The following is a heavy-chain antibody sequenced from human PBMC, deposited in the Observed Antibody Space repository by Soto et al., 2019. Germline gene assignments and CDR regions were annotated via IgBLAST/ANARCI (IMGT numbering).Heavy chain of an antibody. J-gene: IGHJ4*02. V-gene: IGHV4-30-4*01. CDR3: ARSGRIAVNGTGYFDY. CDR2: IYYSGST. CDR1: GGSISSGNYY. Sequence: SETLSLTCTVSGGSISSGNYYWSWIRQPPGKGLEWIGYIYYSGSTYSNPSLKSRLTISVDTSNNQFSLKLNSVTAADADVYYCARSGRIAVNGTGYFDYWGQGILVTVSS. D-gene: IGHD2-8*02.